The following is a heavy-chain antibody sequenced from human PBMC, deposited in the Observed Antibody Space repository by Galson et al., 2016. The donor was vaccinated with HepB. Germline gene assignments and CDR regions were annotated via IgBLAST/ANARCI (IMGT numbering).Heavy chain of an antibody. Sequence: SETLSLTCAVSGDSISSSNWWSWVRQPPGKGLEWIGEIFHSVSTNYNPSLKSRVTISVDNSKNQFSLKLISVTAADTAVYYCAKRLFGSNWFDPWGQGTLVTVSS. CDR2: IFHSVST. V-gene: IGHV4-4*02. CDR3: AKRLFGSNWFDP. CDR1: GDSISSSNW. D-gene: IGHD3-16*01. J-gene: IGHJ5*02.